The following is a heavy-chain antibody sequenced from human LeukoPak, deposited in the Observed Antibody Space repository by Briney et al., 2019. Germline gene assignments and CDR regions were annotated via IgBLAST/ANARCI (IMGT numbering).Heavy chain of an antibody. D-gene: IGHD6-19*01. V-gene: IGHV4-59*12. Sequence: PSETLSLTCTVSGGSIGSYYWSWIRQPPGQGLEWIGYIYYSGSTNYNPSLKSRVTISVDTSKNQFSLKLSSVTAADTAVYYCAREVSGWPARYNYYYMDVWGKGTTVTVSS. CDR2: IYYSGST. CDR1: GGSIGSYY. J-gene: IGHJ6*03. CDR3: AREVSGWPARYNYYYMDV.